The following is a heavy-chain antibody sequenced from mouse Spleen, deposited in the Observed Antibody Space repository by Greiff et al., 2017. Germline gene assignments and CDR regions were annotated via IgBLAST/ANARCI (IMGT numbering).Heavy chain of an antibody. Sequence: EVKLVESEGGLVQPGSSMKLSCTASGFTFSDYYMAWVRQVPEKGLEWVANINYDGSSTYYLDSLKSRFIISRDNAKNILYLQMSSLKSEDTATYYCARGSYVDYAMDYWGQGTSVTVSS. V-gene: IGHV5-16*01. D-gene: IGHD1-1*01. J-gene: IGHJ4*01. CDR3: ARGSYVDYAMDY. CDR1: GFTFSDYY. CDR2: INYDGSST.